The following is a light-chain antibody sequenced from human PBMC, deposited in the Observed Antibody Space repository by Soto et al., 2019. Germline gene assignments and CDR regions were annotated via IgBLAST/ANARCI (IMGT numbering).Light chain of an antibody. V-gene: IGLV1-51*02. Sequence: QSVLTQPPSVSAAPGQKVTISCSGTSSNIGNNYVSWYQHFPGTAPKLLIYEDNKRPSEIPDRFSGSKSGTSATLGITGLQTGDEADYYCGTWDNSLSIYVFATGTKVTDL. CDR1: SSNIGNNY. CDR2: EDN. J-gene: IGLJ1*01. CDR3: GTWDNSLSIYV.